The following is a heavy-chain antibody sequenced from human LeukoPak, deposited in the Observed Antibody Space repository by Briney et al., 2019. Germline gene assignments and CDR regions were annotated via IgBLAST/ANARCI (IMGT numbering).Heavy chain of an antibody. D-gene: IGHD5-24*01. CDR3: ARAPRDGYDPNAFDI. Sequence: SQTLSLTCTVSGGSISSGGYYWSWIRQHPGKGLEWIGYIIYSGSTYYNPSLKSRVTISIDTSKNQFSLKLSSVTAADTAVYYCARAPRDGYDPNAFDIWGQGTMVTVSS. CDR2: IIYSGST. J-gene: IGHJ3*02. CDR1: GGSISSGGYY. V-gene: IGHV4-31*03.